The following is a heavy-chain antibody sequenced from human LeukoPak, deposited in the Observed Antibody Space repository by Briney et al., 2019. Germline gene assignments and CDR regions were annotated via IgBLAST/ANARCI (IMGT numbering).Heavy chain of an antibody. Sequence: SVTVSCTPSGYTFTVYYMHWVRQAPGQRREWMGWINPNSGDTNYAQKFQGRVTMTRDTSISTAYMELSRLRSDDTAVYYCARGAAYSSRSVGGYWGQGTLVTVSS. V-gene: IGHV1-2*02. J-gene: IGHJ4*02. CDR2: INPNSGDT. CDR3: ARGAAYSSRSVGGY. CDR1: GYTFTVYY. D-gene: IGHD6-13*01.